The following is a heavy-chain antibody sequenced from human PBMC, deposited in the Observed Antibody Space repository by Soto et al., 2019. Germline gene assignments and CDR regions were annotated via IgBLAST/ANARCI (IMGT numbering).Heavy chain of an antibody. CDR1: GFTFSSYA. CDR3: AKDSGSYHEFDY. Sequence: EVQLLESGGGLVQPGGSLRLSCAASGFTFSSYAMSWVRQAPGKGLEWVSAISGSGGNTYYADSVKGRFTISRDNSKNPLYLQMNSLRAEDTAVYYCAKDSGSYHEFDYWGQGTLVTVSS. CDR2: ISGSGGNT. J-gene: IGHJ4*02. D-gene: IGHD1-26*01. V-gene: IGHV3-23*01.